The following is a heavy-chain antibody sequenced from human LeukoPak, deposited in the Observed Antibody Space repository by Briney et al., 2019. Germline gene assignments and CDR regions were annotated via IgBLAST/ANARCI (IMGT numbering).Heavy chain of an antibody. J-gene: IGHJ4*02. CDR2: INHSGST. CDR1: GGSFSGYY. V-gene: IGHV4-34*01. D-gene: IGHD6-13*01. CDR3: ARSGYRSSWYRVDY. Sequence: SETLSLTCAVYGGSFSGYYWSWIRQPPGKGLEWIGEINHSGSTNYNPSLKSRVTISVDTSKNQFSLKLSSVTAADTAVYYCARSGYRSSWYRVDYWGQGTLVTVSS.